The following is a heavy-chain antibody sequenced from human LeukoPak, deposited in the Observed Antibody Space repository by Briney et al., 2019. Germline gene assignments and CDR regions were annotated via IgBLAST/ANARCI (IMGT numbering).Heavy chain of an antibody. J-gene: IGHJ4*02. CDR2: IYSGGNT. Sequence: GGSLRLSCTVSGFTVSSNSMSWVRQAPGKGLEWVSFIYSGGNTHYADSVKGRFTISRDNSKNTLYLQMNSLRAEDTAVYYCAKDHWFGEGYYFDYWGQGTLVTVSS. V-gene: IGHV3-53*05. CDR3: AKDHWFGEGYYFDY. D-gene: IGHD3-10*01. CDR1: GFTVSSNS.